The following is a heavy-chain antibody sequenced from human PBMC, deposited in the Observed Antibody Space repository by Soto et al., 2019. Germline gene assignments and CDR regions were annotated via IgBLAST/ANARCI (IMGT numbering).Heavy chain of an antibody. J-gene: IGHJ4*02. CDR1: GFTFTTFW. CDR3: AKGSQDY. Sequence: EVQLVESGGGLVQPGGSLRLSCAASGFTFTTFWMSWVRQAPGKGLEWVANINQDGSEKYYVDSVKGRFTISRDNAKNSVYLQMNRRRAEDTALYYCAKGSQDYWGQGTLVTVSS. CDR2: INQDGSEK. V-gene: IGHV3-7*01.